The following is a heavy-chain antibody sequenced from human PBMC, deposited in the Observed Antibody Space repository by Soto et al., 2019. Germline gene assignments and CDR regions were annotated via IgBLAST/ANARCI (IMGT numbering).Heavy chain of an antibody. J-gene: IGHJ4*02. V-gene: IGHV3-23*01. CDR3: VTRSRGLQSSPPRLDS. CDR2: ISGSGSTT. Sequence: EVQLLESGGGLVQPGGSLRLSGAASGLTFSGYGMSWFRQAPGTGLEWVSAISGSGSTTYYADSVKGRFTISRDDSQNILFLQMNSLRAEDTAVYYCVTRSRGLQSSPPRLDSWGQGTLVTVSS. CDR1: GLTFSGYG. D-gene: IGHD4-4*01.